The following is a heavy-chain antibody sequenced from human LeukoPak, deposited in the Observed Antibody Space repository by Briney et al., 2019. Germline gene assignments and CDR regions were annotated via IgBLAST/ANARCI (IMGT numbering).Heavy chain of an antibody. CDR3: ARRDLTYYYDSSGYCD. Sequence: SETLSLTCTVSGGSISSYYWSWIRQPAGKGLEWIGRIYTSGSTNYNPSLKSRVTMSVDTSKNQFSLKLSSVTAADTAVYYCARRDLTYYYDSSGYCDWGQGTLVTVSS. D-gene: IGHD3-22*01. V-gene: IGHV4-4*07. CDR1: GGSISSYY. CDR2: IYTSGST. J-gene: IGHJ4*02.